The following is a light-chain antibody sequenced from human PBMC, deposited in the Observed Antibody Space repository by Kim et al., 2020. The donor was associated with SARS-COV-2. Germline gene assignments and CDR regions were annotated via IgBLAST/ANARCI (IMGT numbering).Light chain of an antibody. V-gene: IGKV1-5*03. J-gene: IGKJ2*01. CDR3: QQYSSYST. CDR2: RAS. Sequence: LSASVGDIVTITCRASQSISSWLAWYQQKPGKAPKLLISRASSLRSGVPSRFSGSGSGTEFSLTISSLQPEDFATYYCQQYSSYSTFGPGTKLEI. CDR1: QSISSW.